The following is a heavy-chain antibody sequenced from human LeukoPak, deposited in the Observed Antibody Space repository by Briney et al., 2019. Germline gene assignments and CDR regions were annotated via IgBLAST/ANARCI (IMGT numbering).Heavy chain of an antibody. J-gene: IGHJ6*03. D-gene: IGHD3-9*01. CDR2: ITYDGSNK. CDR3: AKQGRDWLRDYYYYMDV. Sequence: GRSLRLSCAASGFTFSSYVMHWVRQAPGKGLEWVAIITYDGSNKYYADSVKGRFTISRDNSKNTLYLQMNSLRAEDTAAYYCAKQGRDWLRDYYYYMDVWGKGTTVSISS. CDR1: GFTFSSYV. V-gene: IGHV3-30*04.